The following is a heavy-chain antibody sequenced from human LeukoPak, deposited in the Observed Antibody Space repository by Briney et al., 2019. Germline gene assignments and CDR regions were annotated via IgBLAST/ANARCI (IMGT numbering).Heavy chain of an antibody. V-gene: IGHV4-34*01. CDR2: INHSGST. CDR3: ARTRPRGYDFWSGYYAYYFDY. J-gene: IGHJ4*02. D-gene: IGHD3-3*01. CDR1: GGSFSGYY. Sequence: NPSETLSLTCAVYGGSFSGYYWSWIRQPPGKGLEWIGEINHSGSTNYNPSLKSRVTISVDTSKNQFSLKLRSVTAADTDVYYCARTRPRGYDFWSGYYAYYFDYWGQGTLVTVSS.